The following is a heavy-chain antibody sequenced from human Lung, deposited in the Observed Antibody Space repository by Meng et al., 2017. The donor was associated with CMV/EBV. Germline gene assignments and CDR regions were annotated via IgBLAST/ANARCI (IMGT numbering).Heavy chain of an antibody. Sequence: SGTXLVXPTQTLTLTCTFSGFSLSTSGVGVGWIRQPPGKALEWLALIYWNDDKRYSPSLKSRLTITKDTSKNQVVLTMTNMDPVDTATYYCAHSRNLNTLIYWGQGXLVTVSS. V-gene: IGHV2-5*01. J-gene: IGHJ4*02. CDR1: GFSLSTSGVG. CDR3: AHSRNLNTLIY. CDR2: IYWNDDK. D-gene: IGHD1-14*01.